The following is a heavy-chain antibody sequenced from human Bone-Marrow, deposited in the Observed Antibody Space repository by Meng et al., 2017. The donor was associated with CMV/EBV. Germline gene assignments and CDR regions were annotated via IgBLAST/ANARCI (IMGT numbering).Heavy chain of an antibody. CDR1: GGSISSSSYY. CDR3: ARDTLEWLLPDY. J-gene: IGHJ4*02. CDR2: INHSGST. V-gene: IGHV4-39*07. D-gene: IGHD3-3*01. Sequence: SETLSLTCTVSGGSISSSSYYWGWIRQPPGKGLEWIGEINHSGSTNYNPSLKSRVTISVDTSKNQFSLKLSSVTAADTAVYYCARDTLEWLLPDYWGQGTLVTVSS.